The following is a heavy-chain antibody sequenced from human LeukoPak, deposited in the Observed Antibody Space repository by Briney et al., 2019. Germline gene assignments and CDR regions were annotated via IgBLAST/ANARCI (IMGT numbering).Heavy chain of an antibody. D-gene: IGHD6-13*01. CDR1: GFTFNTYT. CDR3: TRRSSAAGRQYFDY. CDR2: IKSETDGGTT. V-gene: IGHV3-15*07. J-gene: IGHJ4*02. Sequence: GGSLRLSCAASGFTFNTYTMNWVRQAPGKGLEWVGRIKSETDGGTTDYAAPVKGTFTISRDDSENTLYLQMNSLKTEDTAVYYCTRRSSAAGRQYFDYWGQGTLVTVSS.